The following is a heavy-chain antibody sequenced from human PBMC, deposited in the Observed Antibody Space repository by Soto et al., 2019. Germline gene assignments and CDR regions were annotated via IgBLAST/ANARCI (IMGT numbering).Heavy chain of an antibody. D-gene: IGHD6-25*01. J-gene: IGHJ4*02. V-gene: IGHV3-23*01. Sequence: EVQLLESGGGLVQPGGSLRLSCAASGFTFSSYAMNWVRQAPGKGLEWVSTISGSGGDTYYADSVKGRFSISRDNSKYTLSRQVDSLRAEATAVYYCAKGGRSSAGLDFDYWGQGTLVTVSS. CDR2: ISGSGGDT. CDR1: GFTFSSYA. CDR3: AKGGRSSAGLDFDY.